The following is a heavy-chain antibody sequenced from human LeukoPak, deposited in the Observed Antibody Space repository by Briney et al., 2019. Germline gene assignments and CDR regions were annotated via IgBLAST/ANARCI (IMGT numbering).Heavy chain of an antibody. CDR3: ARDEYSSSPGYFDY. Sequence: GGSLRLSCAASGFTFSSYSMNWVRQAPGKGLEWVACISTTSSYIYHADSLKGRFTIPRDDAKNSLYLQMNSLRAEDTAVYFCARDEYSSSPGYFDYWGQGTLVTVSS. J-gene: IGHJ4*02. CDR1: GFTFSSYS. V-gene: IGHV3-21*01. CDR2: ISTTSSYI. D-gene: IGHD6-6*01.